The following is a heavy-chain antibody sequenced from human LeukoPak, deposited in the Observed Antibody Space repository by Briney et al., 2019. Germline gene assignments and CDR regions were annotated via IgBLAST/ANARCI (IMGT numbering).Heavy chain of an antibody. D-gene: IGHD5-12*01. CDR2: ISYDGSNK. V-gene: IGHV3-30*18. Sequence: GGSLRLSCAASGFTFSSYGMHWVRQAPGKGLEWVAVISYDGSNKYYADSVKGRFTISRDNSKNTLYLQMNSLRAEDTAVYYCAKEFHPRGYSGYDLGDWGQGTQVTVSS. CDR1: GFTFSSYG. CDR3: AKEFHPRGYSGYDLGD. J-gene: IGHJ4*02.